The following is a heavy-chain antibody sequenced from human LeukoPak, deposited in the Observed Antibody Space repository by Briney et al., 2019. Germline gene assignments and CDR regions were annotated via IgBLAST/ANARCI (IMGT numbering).Heavy chain of an antibody. CDR3: ARRYQPLSSWFGP. V-gene: IGHV1-69*13. D-gene: IGHD2-2*01. CDR1: GGTFSSYA. CDR2: IIPIFGTA. Sequence: SVKVSCKASGGTFSSYAISWVRQAPGQGLEWTGGIIPIFGTANYAQKFQGRVTITADESTSTAYMELSSLRSEDTAVYYCARRYQPLSSWFGPWGQGTLVTVSS. J-gene: IGHJ5*02.